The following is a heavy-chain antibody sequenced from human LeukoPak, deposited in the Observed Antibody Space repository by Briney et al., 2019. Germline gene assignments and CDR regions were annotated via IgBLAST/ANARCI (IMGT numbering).Heavy chain of an antibody. D-gene: IGHD3-16*02. Sequence: SETLSLTCTVSGGSISPYYWSFIRQPAGKGLEWIGRISTSGSSKYNPSLESRVTMSVDTTKNQFSLKLTSVTAADTAVYYCARLLGPLDYVWGSSRSKWGQGTLVTVSS. CDR2: ISTSGSS. J-gene: IGHJ4*02. V-gene: IGHV4-4*07. CDR3: ARLLGPLDYVWGSSRSK. CDR1: GGSISPYY.